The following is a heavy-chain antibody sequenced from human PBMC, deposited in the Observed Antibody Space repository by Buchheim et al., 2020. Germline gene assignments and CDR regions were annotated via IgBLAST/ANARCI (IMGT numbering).Heavy chain of an antibody. CDR2: ISSSSSYT. V-gene: IGHV3-11*05. Sequence: QVQLVESGGGLVKPGGSLRLSCAASGFTFSDYYMSWIRQAPGKGLEWVSYISSSSSYTNYADSVKGRFTISRDNAKNSLYLQMNSPRAEDTAVYYCARERGWIQLDYYYGMDVWGQGTT. J-gene: IGHJ6*02. CDR3: ARERGWIQLDYYYGMDV. CDR1: GFTFSDYY. D-gene: IGHD5-18*01.